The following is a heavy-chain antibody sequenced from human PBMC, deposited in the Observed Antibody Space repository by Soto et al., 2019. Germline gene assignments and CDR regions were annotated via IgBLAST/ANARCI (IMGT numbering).Heavy chain of an antibody. V-gene: IGHV1-69*01. CDR2: IIPIFGTT. CDR3: AVGPKVVVVAATGYYYYYGMDV. J-gene: IGHJ6*02. D-gene: IGHD2-15*01. CDR1: GGTFSSYG. Sequence: VQLVQSGAEVKKPGSSVKVSCKASGGTFSSYGINWVRQAPGQGLEWMGGIIPIFGTTYYAQRFRDRVTITADESTRTAYMELSSLRSEETVVYYCAVGPKVVVVAATGYYYYYGMDVWGQGTTVTVSS.